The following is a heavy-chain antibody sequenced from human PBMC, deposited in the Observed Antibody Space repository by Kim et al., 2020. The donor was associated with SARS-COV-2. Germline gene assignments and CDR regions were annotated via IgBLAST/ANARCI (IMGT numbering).Heavy chain of an antibody. CDR3: ARDNGAENYYDSSGYYPLDAFDI. CDR2: IIPIFGTA. D-gene: IGHD3-22*01. J-gene: IGHJ3*02. V-gene: IGHV1-69*13. Sequence: SVKVSCKASGGTFSSYAISWVRQAPGQGLEWMGGIIPIFGTANYAQKFQGRVTITADESTSTAYMELSSLRSEDTAVYYCARDNGAENYYDSSGYYPLDAFDIWGQGTMVTVSS. CDR1: GGTFSSYA.